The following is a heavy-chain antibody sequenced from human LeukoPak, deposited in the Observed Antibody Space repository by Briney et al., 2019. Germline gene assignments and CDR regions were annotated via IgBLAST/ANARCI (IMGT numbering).Heavy chain of an antibody. V-gene: IGHV4-4*02. CDR1: GDSISSSNW. J-gene: IGHJ5*02. CDR3: ARSIRYSGYDYYFDP. Sequence: PSETLSLTCAVSGDSISSSNWCCWIRQPPGKGLESIGQIYQCGSTHYHPSLKSRVTISLDKSKNQFSLELTSVTAADTAVYYCARSIRYSGYDYYFDPWGEGTLVTVSS. CDR2: IYQCGST. D-gene: IGHD5-12*01.